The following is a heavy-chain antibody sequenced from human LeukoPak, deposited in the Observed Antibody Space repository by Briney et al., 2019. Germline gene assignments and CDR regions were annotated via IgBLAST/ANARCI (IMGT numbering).Heavy chain of an antibody. J-gene: IGHJ6*03. CDR2: IGTRSTTI. V-gene: IGHV3-48*01. CDR1: GFTFSSYT. D-gene: IGHD6-25*01. Sequence: GGSLRLSCAASGFTFSSYTMNWVRQPPGKGLEWVSNIGTRSTTIYYADSVKGRFTISRDNAKNSLYLQMNSLRADDTAVYYCARFAAGGSYYYYMDVWGKGTTVTVSS. CDR3: ARFAAGGSYYYYMDV.